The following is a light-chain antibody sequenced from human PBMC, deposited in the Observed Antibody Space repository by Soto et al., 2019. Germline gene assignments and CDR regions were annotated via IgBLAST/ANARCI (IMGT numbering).Light chain of an antibody. V-gene: IGKV3D-20*01. CDR3: QQYGSSPYT. CDR2: DAS. CDR1: QTVSSSY. J-gene: IGKJ2*01. Sequence: DIVLTQSPATLSLSPGERATLSCGASQTVSSSYLAWYQQKPGLEPRLLIYDASSRATGIPDRFSGSGSGTDFTLTISRLEPDDGAVYYCQQYGSSPYTVGQVTKLEIK.